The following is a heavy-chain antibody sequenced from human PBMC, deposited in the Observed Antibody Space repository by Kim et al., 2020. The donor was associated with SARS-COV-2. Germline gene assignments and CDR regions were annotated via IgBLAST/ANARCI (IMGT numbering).Heavy chain of an antibody. D-gene: IGHD3-22*01. J-gene: IGHJ6*02. Sequence: KSRVTISVDTSKNQFSLKLSSVTAADTAVYYCARGTTMIVVVSPPEVVDVWGQGTTVTVSS. V-gene: IGHV4-31*02. CDR3: ARGTTMIVVVSPPEVVDV.